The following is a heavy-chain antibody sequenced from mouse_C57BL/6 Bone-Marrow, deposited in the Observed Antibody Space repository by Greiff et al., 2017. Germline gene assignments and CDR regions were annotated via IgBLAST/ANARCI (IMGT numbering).Heavy chain of an antibody. CDR1: GYTFTSYG. V-gene: IGHV1-81*01. J-gene: IGHJ2*01. CDR3: ARGGPITTVVEYYFDY. D-gene: IGHD1-1*01. CDR2: IYPRSGNT. Sequence: QVQLKQSGAELARPGASVKLSCTASGYTFTSYGISWVKQRTGQGLEWIGEIYPRSGNTYYNEKFKGKATLTADKSSSTAYMGLRSLTSEDSAVYFCARGGPITTVVEYYFDYWGQGTTLTVSS.